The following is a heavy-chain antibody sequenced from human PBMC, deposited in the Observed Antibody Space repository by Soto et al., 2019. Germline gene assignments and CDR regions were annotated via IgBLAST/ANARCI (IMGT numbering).Heavy chain of an antibody. Sequence: VQLVQSGAEVRQPGSSVRVSCKASGGTFSTYSVTWVRQAPGQGLEWMGGIIPIYDSPYYAQKCLGRVSLTADTSTNTAYMVVSRLTSEATAVYFRAGDTASVTQVHLRDWGQGTLVLVSS. CDR3: AGDTASVTQVHLRD. D-gene: IGHD2-21*02. V-gene: IGHV1-69*06. CDR2: IIPIYDSP. J-gene: IGHJ4*02. CDR1: GGTFSTYS.